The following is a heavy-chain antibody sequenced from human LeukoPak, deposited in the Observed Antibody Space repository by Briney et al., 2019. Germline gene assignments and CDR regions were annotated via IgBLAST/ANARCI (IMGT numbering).Heavy chain of an antibody. CDR3: ARNYYGSGSYYTADGMDV. CDR1: GYTFTSYD. CDR2: MNPNSGDT. Sequence: ASVKVSCKASGYTFTSYDINWVRQATGQGLEWMGWMNPNSGDTGYAQKFQGRVTMTRNTSISTAYMELSSLRSEDTAVYCCARNYYGSGSYYTADGMDVWGQGTTVTVS. V-gene: IGHV1-8*01. J-gene: IGHJ6*02. D-gene: IGHD3-10*01.